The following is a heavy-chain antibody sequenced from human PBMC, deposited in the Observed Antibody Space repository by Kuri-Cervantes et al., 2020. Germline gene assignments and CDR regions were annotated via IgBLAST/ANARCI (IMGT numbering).Heavy chain of an antibody. J-gene: IGHJ4*02. D-gene: IGHD2-2*01. Sequence: ASVKVSCKASGYTFTSYGISWVRQAPGQGLEWMGWISAYNSNTNYAQKLQGRVTMTTDTSTSTAYMELRNLRSDDTAVYYCARDDFVVVVVPAANRFDYWGQGTLVTVSS. CDR1: GYTFTSYG. V-gene: IGHV1-18*01. CDR2: ISAYNSNT. CDR3: ARDDFVVVVVPAANRFDY.